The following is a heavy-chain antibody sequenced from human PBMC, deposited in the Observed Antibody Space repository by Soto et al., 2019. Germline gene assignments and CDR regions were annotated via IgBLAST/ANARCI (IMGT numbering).Heavy chain of an antibody. V-gene: IGHV3-66*01. CDR2: IYSGGST. Sequence: GGSLRLSCAASGFTVSSNYMSWVRQAPGKGLEWVSVIYSGGSTYYADSVKGRFTISRDNSKNTLYLQMNSLRAEDTAVYYCARGSPYDILTGYYLWAFDIWGQGTMVTVSS. CDR3: ARGSPYDILTGYYLWAFDI. D-gene: IGHD3-9*01. CDR1: GFTVSSNY. J-gene: IGHJ3*02.